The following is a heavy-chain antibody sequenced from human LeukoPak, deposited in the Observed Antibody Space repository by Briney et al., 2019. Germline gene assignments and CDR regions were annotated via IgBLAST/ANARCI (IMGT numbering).Heavy chain of an antibody. D-gene: IGHD3-16*01. Sequence: GGSLKLSCVGSKFIFSDYVMSWVRQAPGKGLVWVSTITGSGTSTYYADSVKGRFTISRDNAKNSLYLQMNSLRAEDTAVYYCASWVRHYWGQGTLVTVSS. CDR2: ITGSGTST. CDR3: ASWVRHY. J-gene: IGHJ4*02. CDR1: KFIFSDYV. V-gene: IGHV3-23*01.